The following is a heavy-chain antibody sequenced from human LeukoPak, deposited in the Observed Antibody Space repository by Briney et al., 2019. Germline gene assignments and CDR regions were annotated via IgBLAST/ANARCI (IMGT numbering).Heavy chain of an antibody. CDR2: IRYDGSNK. Sequence: SGGSLRLSCAASGFTFSSFRMYWVRQAPGKGLEWVAFIRYDGSNKYYADSVKGRFTVSRDNSKNTLYLQMKSLRAEDTAVYYCAKGGGYEAQYYYYYLDVWGKGTTVTISS. CDR1: GFTFSSFR. D-gene: IGHD5-12*01. V-gene: IGHV3-30*02. CDR3: AKGGGYEAQYYYYYLDV. J-gene: IGHJ6*03.